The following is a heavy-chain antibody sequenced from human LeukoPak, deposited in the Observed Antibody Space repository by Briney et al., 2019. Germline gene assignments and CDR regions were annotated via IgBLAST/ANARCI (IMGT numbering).Heavy chain of an antibody. CDR1: GYTLDNFY. Sequence: ASVKVSCKASGYTLDNFYIHWLRQAPGQGPEWMGWINCNDGSTNFAQKFQGRVTMTRVTAMSTVYMDLSGLGPDDTAIYYCARDEGSTYNQLDSWGQGTLVTVSS. D-gene: IGHD1-14*01. CDR3: ARDEGSTYNQLDS. CDR2: INCNDGST. V-gene: IGHV1-2*02. J-gene: IGHJ5*01.